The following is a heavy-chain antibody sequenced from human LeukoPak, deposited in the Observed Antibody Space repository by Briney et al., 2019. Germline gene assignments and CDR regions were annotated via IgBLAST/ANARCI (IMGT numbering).Heavy chain of an antibody. CDR2: MNPNSGNT. CDR1: GYTFTSYD. D-gene: IGHD1-26*01. J-gene: IGHJ6*02. V-gene: IGHV1-8*01. CDR3: ARETRGSPTYYYYDMDV. Sequence: ASVKVSCKASGYTFTSYDINWVRQATGQGLEWMGWMNPNSGNTGYAQKFQGRVTITRDTSASTAYMELSSLRSENTAVYYCARETRGSPTYYYYDMDVWGQGTTVTVSS.